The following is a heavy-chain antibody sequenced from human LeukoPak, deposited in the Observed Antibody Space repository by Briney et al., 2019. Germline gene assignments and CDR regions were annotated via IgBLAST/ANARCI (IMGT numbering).Heavy chain of an antibody. CDR2: ITYDGSNK. CDR1: GFTFSSYG. Sequence: GRSLRLSCAASGFTFSSYGMHWVRQAPGKGLEWVAVITYDGSNKYYADSVKCRFTISRDNSKNTLYLQMNSLRAEDTAVYYCAKVGWGSGYFGNDAFDIWGQGTMLTVSS. J-gene: IGHJ3*02. D-gene: IGHD3-22*01. V-gene: IGHV3-30*18. CDR3: AKVGWGSGYFGNDAFDI.